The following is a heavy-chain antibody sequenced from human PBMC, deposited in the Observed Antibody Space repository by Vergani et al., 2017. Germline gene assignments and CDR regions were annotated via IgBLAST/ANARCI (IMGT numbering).Heavy chain of an antibody. Sequence: VQLVQSGAEVRKPGASVTVSCTASGYIFKNYYIHWLRQAPGQGLEWMGIINPSGGSTSYAQKFQGRVTMTRDTSTSTVYMELSSLRSEDTAVYYCARDLEYSYGYFNYWGQGTLVTVSS. CDR3: ARDLEYSYGYFNY. D-gene: IGHD5-18*01. CDR2: INPSGGST. CDR1: GYIFKNYY. V-gene: IGHV1-46*02. J-gene: IGHJ4*02.